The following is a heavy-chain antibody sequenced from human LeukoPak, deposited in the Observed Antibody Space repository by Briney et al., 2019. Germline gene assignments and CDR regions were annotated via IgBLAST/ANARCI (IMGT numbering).Heavy chain of an antibody. CDR2: IYYSGST. V-gene: IGHV4-39*01. CDR1: GGSISSSSYY. J-gene: IGHJ4*02. Sequence: SETLSLTCTVSGGSISSSSYYWGWICQPPGKGLEWIGSIYYSGSTYYNPSLKSRVTISVDTSKNQFSLKLSSVTAADTAVYYCATFYGSGSYRVDYWGQGTLVTVSS. D-gene: IGHD3-10*01. CDR3: ATFYGSGSYRVDY.